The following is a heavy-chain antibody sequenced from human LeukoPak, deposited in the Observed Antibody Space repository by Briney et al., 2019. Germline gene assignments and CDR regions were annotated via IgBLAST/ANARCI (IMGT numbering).Heavy chain of an antibody. CDR3: ARDVQNYYDSSGYYSHNWFDP. Sequence: SETLSLTCTVSGGSISSGTYYWSWIRQPAGKGLEWIGRIYTSGSTNYNPSLKSRVTISVDTSKNQFSLKLSSVTAADTAVYYCARDVQNYYDSSGYYSHNWFDPWGQGTLVTVSS. D-gene: IGHD3-22*01. CDR2: IYTSGST. J-gene: IGHJ5*02. V-gene: IGHV4-61*02. CDR1: GGSISSGTYY.